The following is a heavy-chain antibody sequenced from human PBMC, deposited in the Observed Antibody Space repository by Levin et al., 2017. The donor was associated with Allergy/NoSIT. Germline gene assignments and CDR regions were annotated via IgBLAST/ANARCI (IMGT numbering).Heavy chain of an antibody. CDR1: GCSFNSYT. CDR3: ARDPGSTNYYDSSAYRTDYYFDY. D-gene: IGHD3-22*01. V-gene: IGHV1-69*08. J-gene: IGHJ4*02. Sequence: VKVSCQVSGCSFNSYTINWVRQAPGQGLEWMGRIIPVIDATKFAQKFLGRVTITADKATNTAYMELTSLRSDDTAVYYCARDPGSTNYYDSSAYRTDYYFDYWGRGTLVTVSS. CDR2: IIPVIDAT.